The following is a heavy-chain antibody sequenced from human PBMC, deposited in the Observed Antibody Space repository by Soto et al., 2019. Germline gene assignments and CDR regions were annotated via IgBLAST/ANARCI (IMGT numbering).Heavy chain of an antibody. Sequence: QVQLQESGPGLVKPSGTLSLTCAVSSGSISSSNWWSWVRQPPGKGLEWIGEIYHSGSTNYNPSLKSRVTISVDKSKNQFSLKLSSVTAADTAVYYCARSYDILTGYHSSSGYYMDVWGKGTTVTVSS. D-gene: IGHD3-9*01. CDR1: SGSISSSNW. V-gene: IGHV4-4*02. CDR2: IYHSGST. J-gene: IGHJ6*03. CDR3: ARSYDILTGYHSSSGYYMDV.